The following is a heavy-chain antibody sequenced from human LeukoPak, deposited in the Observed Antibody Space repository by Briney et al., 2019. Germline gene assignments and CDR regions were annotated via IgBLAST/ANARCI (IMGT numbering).Heavy chain of an antibody. Sequence: ASGTVSCKASGYTFTRYYMHWVRQAPGQGLEWMGWINPYSGGTNYAQKFQGRVTMTRDTSISTAYMELSRLRSDDTAVYYCARDKGLGRYFDREGGAFDIWGQGTMVTVSS. V-gene: IGHV1-2*02. CDR3: ARDKGLGRYFDREGGAFDI. D-gene: IGHD3-9*01. CDR1: GYTFTRYY. J-gene: IGHJ3*02. CDR2: INPYSGGT.